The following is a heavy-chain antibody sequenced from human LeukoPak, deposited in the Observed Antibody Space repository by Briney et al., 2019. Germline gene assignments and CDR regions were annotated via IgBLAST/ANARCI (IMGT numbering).Heavy chain of an antibody. CDR3: ARGNSGVAVARFDY. Sequence: SQTLSLTCAISGDSVSNNNAAWNWIRQSPSIGLEWLGRTYYRSKWYTDSAVSVNSRITINPDTSKNQFSLQLTSVTPEDSAVYYCARGNSGVAVARFDYWGQGTLVTVSS. CDR2: TYYRSKWYT. CDR1: GDSVSNNNAA. V-gene: IGHV6-1*01. J-gene: IGHJ4*02. D-gene: IGHD6-19*01.